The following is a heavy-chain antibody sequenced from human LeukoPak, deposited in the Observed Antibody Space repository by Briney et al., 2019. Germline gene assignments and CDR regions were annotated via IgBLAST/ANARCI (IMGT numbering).Heavy chain of an antibody. J-gene: IGHJ4*02. CDR3: AKSYYGTTSYYKPPLDY. CDR1: GFTFSSYA. D-gene: IGHD3-10*01. CDR2: ISGSGGST. Sequence: PGGSLRLSCAASGFTFSSYAMSWVRQAPGKGLEWVSAISGSGGSTYYADSVKGRFTISRDNSKNTLYLQMNSLRAEDTAVYYCAKSYYGTTSYYKPPLDYWGQGTLVTVSS. V-gene: IGHV3-23*01.